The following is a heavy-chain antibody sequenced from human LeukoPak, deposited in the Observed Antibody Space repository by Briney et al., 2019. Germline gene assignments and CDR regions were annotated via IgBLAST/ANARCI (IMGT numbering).Heavy chain of an antibody. D-gene: IGHD4-11*01. CDR2: IYYSGST. Sequence: SETLSLTCTVSGGSTSSSSYYWGWIRQPPGKGLEWIGSIYYSGSTYYNPSLKSRVTISVDTSKNQFSLKLSSVTAADTAVYYCARRKYSKTYYFDYWGQGTLVTVSS. CDR3: ARRKYSKTYYFDY. J-gene: IGHJ4*02. CDR1: GGSTSSSSYY. V-gene: IGHV4-39*01.